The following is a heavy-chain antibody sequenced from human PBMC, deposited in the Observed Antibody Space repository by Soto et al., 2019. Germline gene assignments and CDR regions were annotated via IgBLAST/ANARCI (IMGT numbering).Heavy chain of an antibody. Sequence: EVQLVESGGGLVQPGGSLKLSCTASGFTFSASAIHWVRQAPGKGLEWVGRIRSKTNNYVTAFAASVEGRFTLSRDDSRNMTYLDMHSLTVDDTGVYYCTTSPYWGQGDLVVVSS. V-gene: IGHV3-73*02. CDR3: TTSPY. J-gene: IGHJ4*02. CDR2: IRSKTNNYVT. CDR1: GFTFSASA.